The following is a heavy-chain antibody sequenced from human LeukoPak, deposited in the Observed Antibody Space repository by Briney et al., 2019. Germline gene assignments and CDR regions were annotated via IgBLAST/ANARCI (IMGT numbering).Heavy chain of an antibody. V-gene: IGHV4-61*01. D-gene: IGHD2-15*01. Sequence: KPSETLSLTCTVSGGSVSSGSYYWSWIRQPPGKGLEWIGYIYYSGSTNYNPSLKSRVTISVDTSKNQFSLKLSSVTAADTAVYYCARGLHCGSGGSCYSTYFDYWGQGTLVTVSS. J-gene: IGHJ4*02. CDR3: ARGLHCGSGGSCYSTYFDY. CDR2: IYYSGST. CDR1: GGSVSSGSYY.